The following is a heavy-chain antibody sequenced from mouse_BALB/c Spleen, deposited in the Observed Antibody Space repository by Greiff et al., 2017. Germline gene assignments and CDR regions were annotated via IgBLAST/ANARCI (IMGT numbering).Heavy chain of an antibody. J-gene: IGHJ4*01. V-gene: IGHV3-2*02. D-gene: IGHD6-5*01. CDR1: GYSITSDYA. CDR3: ALSYAMDY. CDR2: ISYSGST. Sequence: EVQRVESGPGLVKPSQSLSLTCTVTGYSITSDYAWNWIRQFPGNKLEWMGYISYSGSTSYNPSLKSRISITRDTSKNQFFLQLNSVTTEDTATYYCALSYAMDYWGQGTSVTVSS.